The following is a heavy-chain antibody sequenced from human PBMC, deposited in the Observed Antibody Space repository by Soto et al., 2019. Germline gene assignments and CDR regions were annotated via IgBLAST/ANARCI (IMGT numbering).Heavy chain of an antibody. CDR2: IIPIFGTA. CDR3: ARGESSGYYSPVSCGMDV. D-gene: IGHD3-22*01. Sequence: GXSVKVSCKASGGTFSSYAISWVRQAPGQGLEWMGGIIPIFGTANYAQKFQGRVTITADESTSTAYMELSSLRSEDTAVYYCARGESSGYYSPVSCGMDVWGQGTTVTVSS. J-gene: IGHJ6*02. CDR1: GGTFSSYA. V-gene: IGHV1-69*13.